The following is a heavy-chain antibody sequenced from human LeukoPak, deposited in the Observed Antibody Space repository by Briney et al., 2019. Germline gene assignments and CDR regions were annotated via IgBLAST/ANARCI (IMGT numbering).Heavy chain of an antibody. D-gene: IGHD3-10*01. CDR1: GFNFTYAY. J-gene: IGHJ1*01. V-gene: IGHV3-15*01. CDR3: TTDAPYYGSGSYFSDFQH. CDR2: IKSKTDGGTT. Sequence: GGSLRLSCAASGFNFTYAYMSWVRQAPGRRLEWVGRIKSKTDGGTTDYAAPVKGRFTISRDDSNKTLHLQMNSLKTEDTGVYHCTTDAPYYGSGSYFSDFQHWGQGTLVTVSS.